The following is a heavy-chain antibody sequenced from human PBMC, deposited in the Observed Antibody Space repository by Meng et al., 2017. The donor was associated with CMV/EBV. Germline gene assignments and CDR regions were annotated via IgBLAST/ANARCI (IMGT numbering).Heavy chain of an antibody. Sequence: ITLSAYAMPWVRQATGKGLEWVAVISYNGNNKYYADSVKGRFTISRDNYKNTLYLQMNSLRAEDTAVYYCARDGDWNYEGWFDPWGQGTLVTVSS. V-gene: IGHV3-30-3*01. CDR1: ITLSAYA. D-gene: IGHD1-7*01. CDR3: ARDGDWNYEGWFDP. J-gene: IGHJ5*02. CDR2: ISYNGNNK.